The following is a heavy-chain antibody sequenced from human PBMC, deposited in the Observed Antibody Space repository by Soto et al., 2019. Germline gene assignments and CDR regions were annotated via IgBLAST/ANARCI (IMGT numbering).Heavy chain of an antibody. CDR2: TSYDGRNK. V-gene: IGHV3-30*18. J-gene: IGHJ4*02. Sequence: GGSLRLSCAASGFTFSSYGMHWVRQAPGKGLEWVAVTSYDGRNKYYADSVKGRFTISRDNSKNTLYLQMNSLRAEDTAVYYCAKDGYGGYDYWGQVPLDTVST. CDR1: GFTFSSYG. D-gene: IGHD5-12*01. CDR3: AKDGYGGYDY.